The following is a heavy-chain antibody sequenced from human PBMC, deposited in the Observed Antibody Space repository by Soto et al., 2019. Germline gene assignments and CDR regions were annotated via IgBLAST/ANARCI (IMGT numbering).Heavy chain of an antibody. J-gene: IGHJ4*02. D-gene: IGHD2-8*01. Sequence: SETLSLTCTVSGGSVSNSNYYWGWIRQSPGKGLEWIGSVYYRGRSYSKSSVKSRVTISVDTSKNQFSLNLNSVTASDTAVYFCVSQRTSVLTQAYFDYWGPGALVTVS. CDR2: VYYRGRS. V-gene: IGHV4-39*01. CDR3: VSQRTSVLTQAYFDY. CDR1: GGSVSNSNYY.